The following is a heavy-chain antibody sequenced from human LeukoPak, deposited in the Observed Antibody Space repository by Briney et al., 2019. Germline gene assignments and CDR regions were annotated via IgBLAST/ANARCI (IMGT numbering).Heavy chain of an antibody. CDR3: AKGLYSGSYLDYFDY. J-gene: IGHJ4*02. Sequence: GGSLRLSCAASGFTFDDYAMHWVRQAPGKGLERVSGISWNSGSIGYADSVKGRFTISRDNAKNSLYLQMNSLRAEDMALYYCAKGLYSGSYLDYFDYWGQGTLVTVSS. CDR1: GFTFDDYA. CDR2: ISWNSGSI. D-gene: IGHD1-26*01. V-gene: IGHV3-9*03.